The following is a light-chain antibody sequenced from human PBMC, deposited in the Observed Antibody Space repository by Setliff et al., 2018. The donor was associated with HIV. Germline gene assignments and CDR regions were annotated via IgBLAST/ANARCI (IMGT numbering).Light chain of an antibody. J-gene: IGKJ5*01. CDR1: QRVLSSSNNKNF. CDR2: WAS. Sequence: DIVMTQSPDSLAVSLGERATINCKSSQRVLSSSNNKNFLTWYQQKPGQPPKLLIYWASTRESGVPARFSGSGSGTDFTLTISSLQAEDVAVYYGQQYYSTPFTFGQGTRLEIK. CDR3: QQYYSTPFT. V-gene: IGKV4-1*01.